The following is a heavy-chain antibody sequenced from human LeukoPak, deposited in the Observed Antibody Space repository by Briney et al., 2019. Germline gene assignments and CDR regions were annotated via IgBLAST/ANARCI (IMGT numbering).Heavy chain of an antibody. J-gene: IGHJ4*02. CDR2: ISAYNGNT. Sequence: ASVKVSCKASGYTFTSYGISWVRQAPGQGLEWMGWISAYNGNTNYAQKLQGRVTMTTDTSTSTAYMELRSLRAEDTAVYYCARVPHYYGSGSYRSEKYYFDYWGQGTLVTVSS. D-gene: IGHD3-10*01. CDR1: GYTFTSYG. CDR3: ARVPHYYGSGSYRSEKYYFDY. V-gene: IGHV1-18*01.